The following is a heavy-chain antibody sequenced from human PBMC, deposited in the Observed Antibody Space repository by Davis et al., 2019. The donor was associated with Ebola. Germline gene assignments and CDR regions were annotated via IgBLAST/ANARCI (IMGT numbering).Heavy chain of an antibody. V-gene: IGHV3-53*01. CDR2: IYSGGST. D-gene: IGHD6-6*01. J-gene: IGHJ4*02. CDR1: GGSFSGYY. CDR3: ARVGGYSSSFWVFDY. Sequence: ETLSLTCAVYGGSFSGYYMSWVRQAPGKGLKWVSVIYSGGSTYYADSVKGRFTISRDNSKNTLYLQMNSLRAEDTAVYYCARVGGYSSSFWVFDYWGQGTLVTVSS.